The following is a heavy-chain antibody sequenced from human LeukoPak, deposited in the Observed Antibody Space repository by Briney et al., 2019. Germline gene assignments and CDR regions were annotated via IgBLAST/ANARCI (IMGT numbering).Heavy chain of an antibody. D-gene: IGHD3-22*01. CDR3: ARDLEVYYYDSSGYFLDY. J-gene: IGHJ4*02. V-gene: IGHV3-33*01. CDR2: IWYDGSNK. CDR1: GFTFSSYG. Sequence: PGGSLRLSCAASGFTFSSYGMHWVRQAPGKGLEWVAVIWYDGSNKYYADSVKGRFTISRDNSKNTLYLQMNSLRAEDTAVYYCARDLEVYYYDSSGYFLDYWGQGTLVTVSS.